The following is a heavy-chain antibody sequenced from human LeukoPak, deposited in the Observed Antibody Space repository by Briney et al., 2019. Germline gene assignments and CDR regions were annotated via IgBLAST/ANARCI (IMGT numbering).Heavy chain of an antibody. V-gene: IGHV3-23*01. J-gene: IGHJ4*02. CDR1: GFTFSSYA. Sequence: GGSLRLSCAASGFTFSSYAMNWFRQPPGKGLEWISSISGSGGSTYYPDSVKGRTTISRGNSKNTLYLQMNSLRAEDTAIYYCAKDVFYCSSTSCHRYYFDDWGQGTLVTVSS. D-gene: IGHD2-2*01. CDR2: ISGSGGST. CDR3: AKDVFYCSSTSCHRYYFDD.